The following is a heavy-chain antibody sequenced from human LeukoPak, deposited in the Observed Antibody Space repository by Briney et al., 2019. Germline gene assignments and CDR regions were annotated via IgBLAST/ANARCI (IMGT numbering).Heavy chain of an antibody. D-gene: IGHD3-22*01. CDR3: ARASRRLLLNLFDY. CDR1: GYTFTGYY. J-gene: IGHJ4*02. CDR2: TNPNSGGT. Sequence: GASVKVSCKASGYTFTGYYMHWVRQAPGQGLEWMGWTNPNSGGTNYAQKFQGRVTMTRDTSISTAYMELSRLRSDDTAVYYCARASRRLLLNLFDYWGQGTLVTVSS. V-gene: IGHV1-2*02.